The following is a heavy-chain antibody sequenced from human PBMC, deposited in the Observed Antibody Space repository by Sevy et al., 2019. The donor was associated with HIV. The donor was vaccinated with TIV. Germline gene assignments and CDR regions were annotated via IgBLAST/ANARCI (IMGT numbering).Heavy chain of an antibody. V-gene: IGHV4-59*01. Sequence: SETLSLTCSVSGGSISSYFWTWVRQSPGKGLEWIGNIYFTGNTDYSPSLKSRVSLSLDTSKSQFSLTLNSVTAADTAGYYCARDSTTRPRVLDYWGQGTLVTVSS. CDR3: ARDSTTRPRVLDY. CDR2: IYFTGNT. D-gene: IGHD1-1*01. CDR1: GGSISSYF. J-gene: IGHJ4*02.